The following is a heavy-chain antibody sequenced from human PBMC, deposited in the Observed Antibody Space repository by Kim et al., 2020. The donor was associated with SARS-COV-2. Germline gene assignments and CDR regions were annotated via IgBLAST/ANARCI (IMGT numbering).Heavy chain of an antibody. CDR2: INTNTGNP. V-gene: IGHV7-4-1*02. Sequence: ASVKVSCKASGYTFTRYAMNWVRQAPGQGLEWMGWINTNTGNPTYAQGFTGRFVFSLDTSVSTAYLQISSLKAEDTAVYYCARDYIWRIGGSYYYYYMDVWGTGTTVPVSS. CDR1: GYTFTRYA. D-gene: IGHD3-16*01. J-gene: IGHJ6*03. CDR3: ARDYIWRIGGSYYYYYMDV.